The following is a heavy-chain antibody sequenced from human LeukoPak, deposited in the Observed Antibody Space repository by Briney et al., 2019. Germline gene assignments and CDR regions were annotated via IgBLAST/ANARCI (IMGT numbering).Heavy chain of an antibody. V-gene: IGHV1-69*13. J-gene: IGHJ6*03. CDR1: GGTFSSYA. Sequence: SVKVSCKASGGTFSSYAISWVRQAPGQGLEWMGGIIPIFGTANYAQKFQGRVTITADESTSTACMELSSLRSVDTAVYYCARGGQTAMVTRYYYYYMDVWGKGTTVTVSS. CDR3: ARGGQTAMVTRYYYYYMDV. CDR2: IIPIFGTA. D-gene: IGHD5-18*01.